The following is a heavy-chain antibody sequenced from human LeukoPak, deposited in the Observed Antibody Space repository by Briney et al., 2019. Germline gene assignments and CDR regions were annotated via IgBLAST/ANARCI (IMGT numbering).Heavy chain of an antibody. CDR1: GYTFTGYH. V-gene: IGHV1-2*02. D-gene: IGHD5-24*01. CDR3: TRDRESIQLFDY. J-gene: IGHJ4*02. CDR2: IDPNSGGT. Sequence: ASVKVSCKASGYTFTGYHMHWVRQAPGQGIEWMGWIDPNSGGTNYAHKVQGRVTMTSDTSMSTAYMELRRLRSDDTAVYYCTRDRESIQLFDYWGQRTLVTVSS.